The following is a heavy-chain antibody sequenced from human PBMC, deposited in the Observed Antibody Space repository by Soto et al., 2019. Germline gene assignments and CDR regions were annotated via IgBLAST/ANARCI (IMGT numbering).Heavy chain of an antibody. CDR1: GGSFSGYY. CDR2: INHSGST. CDR3: ARLRIGGHGYYYYSGMDV. D-gene: IGHD5-12*01. Sequence: TSETLSLTCAVYGGSFSGYYWTWIRQPPGTGLEWIGEINHSGSTNYNPSLKSRVTISVDTSKNQFSLKLSSVTAADTAVYYCARLRIGGHGYYYYSGMDVWGQGTTVTVSS. V-gene: IGHV4-34*01. J-gene: IGHJ6*02.